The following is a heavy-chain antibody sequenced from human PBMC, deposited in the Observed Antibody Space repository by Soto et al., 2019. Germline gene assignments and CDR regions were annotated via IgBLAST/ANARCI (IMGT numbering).Heavy chain of an antibody. V-gene: IGHV3-11*01. Sequence: QVQLVESGGGLVKPGGSLRLSCAASGFSVSDYHMTWIRQAPGKGLEWVSYISNSGSTIYYTDSVEGRFTISRDNAKSSLFLQMNSLRAEDTAVYYCARTVALSRGVLPYYFDYWGQGTLVTVSS. J-gene: IGHJ4*02. CDR3: ARTVALSRGVLPYYFDY. D-gene: IGHD5-12*01. CDR2: ISNSGSTI. CDR1: GFSVSDYH.